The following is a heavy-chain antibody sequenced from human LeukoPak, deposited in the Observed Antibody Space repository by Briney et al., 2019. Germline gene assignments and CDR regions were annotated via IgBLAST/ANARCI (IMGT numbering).Heavy chain of an antibody. CDR3: AKDTIAVAATRAGAFDI. CDR1: GFTFSSHW. Sequence: PGGSLRLSCAASGFTFSSHWMHWVRQAPGKGLVWVSRISSDGSSINCADSVKGRFTISRDNAKNTLYLQMNSLRAEDTAVYYCAKDTIAVAATRAGAFDIWGQGTMVTVSS. J-gene: IGHJ3*02. D-gene: IGHD6-19*01. V-gene: IGHV3-74*01. CDR2: ISSDGSSI.